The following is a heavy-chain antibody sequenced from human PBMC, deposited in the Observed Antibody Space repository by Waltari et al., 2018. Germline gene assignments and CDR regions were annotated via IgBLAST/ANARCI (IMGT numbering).Heavy chain of an antibody. CDR2: ISYNERNI. CDR1: EFTFSSFA. CDR3: ARDYCDRTNCHGMDV. D-gene: IGHD3-22*01. J-gene: IGHJ6*02. Sequence: QVQLVESGGGVVQPGRSLRPSCTASEFTFSSFAMHWVRQAPGKGMEWGAVISYNERNIYYVDSVKGRFTISRDNSKKMLYLQMNSLIIEDTAVYYCARDYCDRTNCHGMDVWGQGTTVTVSS. V-gene: IGHV3-30*04.